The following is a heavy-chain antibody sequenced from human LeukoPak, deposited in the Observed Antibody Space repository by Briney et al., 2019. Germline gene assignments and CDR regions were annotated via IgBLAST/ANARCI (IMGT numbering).Heavy chain of an antibody. V-gene: IGHV6-1*01. CDR3: AKGRGSGFFDL. CDR1: GDSVSSTNAA. J-gene: IGHJ3*01. Sequence: SQTLSLTCAIPGDSVSSTNAAWNWLRQSPSRGLEWLGRTYFRSKWYNDYAPSVERRITVSPDTARNQVSLHLRFVTPEDTAIYYCAKGRGSGFFDLWGQGTVVTVSS. CDR2: TYFRSKWYN. D-gene: IGHD3-10*01.